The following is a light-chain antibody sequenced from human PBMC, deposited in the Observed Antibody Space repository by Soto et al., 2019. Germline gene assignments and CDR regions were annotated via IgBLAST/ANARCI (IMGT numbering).Light chain of an antibody. Sequence: DIEMTQSPSSLSASVGDRVTITCRASQSISSYLNWYQQKPGKVPKLLIYAASSLQSGVPPSFSGSVSGTDFTLTISRLQPEDVATYYCQQSYGTPLTFGGGTNVEIK. CDR3: QQSYGTPLT. CDR1: QSISSY. V-gene: IGKV1-39*01. CDR2: AAS. J-gene: IGKJ4*01.